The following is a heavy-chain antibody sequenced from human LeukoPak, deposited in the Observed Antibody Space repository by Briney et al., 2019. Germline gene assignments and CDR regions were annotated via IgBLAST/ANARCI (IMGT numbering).Heavy chain of an antibody. V-gene: IGHV3-23*01. J-gene: IGHJ6*02. CDR1: GFTFSNYA. CDR3: ARYYNVDV. Sequence: GGSLRLSCAASGFTFSNYAMTWARQAPGKGLEWVSAISGSGGSTYYADSVKGRFTTSRDNSKNTLYLQMNSLRAEDTAVYYCARYYNVDVWGQGTTVTVSS. CDR2: ISGSGGST.